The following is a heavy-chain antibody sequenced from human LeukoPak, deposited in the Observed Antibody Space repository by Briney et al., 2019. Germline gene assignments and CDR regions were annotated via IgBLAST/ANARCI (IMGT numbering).Heavy chain of an antibody. Sequence: SETLSLTCTVSGSSVSNHWWIWIRQPAGKGLEWIGHTNGNTNYNPSLKSRVTMSVDTSKNQFSLKLSSVTAADTAMYYCARDSGSYSFDYWGQGTLVTVSS. V-gene: IGHV4-4*07. D-gene: IGHD1-26*01. CDR2: TNGNT. J-gene: IGHJ4*02. CDR3: ARDSGSYSFDY. CDR1: GSSVSNHW.